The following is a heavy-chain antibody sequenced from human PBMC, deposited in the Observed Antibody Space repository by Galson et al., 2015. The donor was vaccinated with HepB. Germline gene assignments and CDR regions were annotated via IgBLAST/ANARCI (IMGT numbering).Heavy chain of an antibody. CDR1: GGSIRGYY. D-gene: IGHD5-12*01. CDR3: ARQPSGQDWMVFDY. CDR2: IYYNENT. Sequence: LSLTCTVSGGSIRGYYWSWIRQPPGKGLEWIGYIYYNENTNYNPSLKSRVTISVDTSKNQFSLKLNSVTAADTAVYYCARQPSGQDWMVFDYWGQGTLVTVSS. J-gene: IGHJ4*02. V-gene: IGHV4-59*08.